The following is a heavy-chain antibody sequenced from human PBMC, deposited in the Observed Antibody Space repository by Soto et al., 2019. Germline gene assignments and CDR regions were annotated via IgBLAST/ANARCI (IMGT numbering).Heavy chain of an antibody. CDR3: ARVKRIAAAGTFIDY. CDR2: INHSGST. V-gene: IGHV4-34*01. D-gene: IGHD6-13*01. J-gene: IGHJ4*02. CDR1: GGSFSGYY. Sequence: SETLSLTCAVYGGSFSGYYWSWIRQPPGKGLEWIGEINHSGSTNYNPSLKSRVTISVDTSKNQFSLKLSSVTAADTAVYYCARVKRIAAAGTFIDYWGQGTLVTVSS.